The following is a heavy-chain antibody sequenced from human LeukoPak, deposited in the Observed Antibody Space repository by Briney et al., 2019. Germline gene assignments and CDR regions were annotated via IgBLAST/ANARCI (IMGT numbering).Heavy chain of an antibody. V-gene: IGHV4-59*01. J-gene: IGHJ4*02. D-gene: IGHD3-22*01. Sequence: SETLSLTCTVSGGSISSYYWSWIRQPPGKGLEWIGYIYYSGSTNYNPSLKSRVTISVDTSKNQFSLKLSSATAADTAVYYCARDYYDSSGYYYEMTYYFDYWGQGTLVTVSS. CDR2: IYYSGST. CDR3: ARDYYDSSGYYYEMTYYFDY. CDR1: GGSISSYY.